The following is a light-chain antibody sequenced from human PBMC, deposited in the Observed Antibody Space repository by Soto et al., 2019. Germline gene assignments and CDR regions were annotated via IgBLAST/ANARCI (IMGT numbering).Light chain of an antibody. CDR3: GTWDSSLSAGV. CDR2: DNH. CDR1: NSNIGSNY. V-gene: IGLV1-51*01. Sequence: QSALTQPPSVSAALGQKVTISCSGSNSNIGSNYVSWYQQLPGTAPKLLIYDNHMRPSGIPDRFSGSKSGTSATLGITGLQTGDEADYYCGTWDSSLSAGVFGGGTKVTVL. J-gene: IGLJ3*02.